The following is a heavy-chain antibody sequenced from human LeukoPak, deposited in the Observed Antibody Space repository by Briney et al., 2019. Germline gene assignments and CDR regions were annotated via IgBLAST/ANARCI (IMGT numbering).Heavy chain of an antibody. CDR1: GGSISSSIYY. Sequence: PSETLSLTCSVYGGSISSSIYYWGWIRQPPGKGLHWIGRIYYSRSTYYNRSLKSPATISIHTSNNKFTLTLRSLTAPHWAAYYCARRLVGSGCYYYGGQGTLLTVS. V-gene: IGHV4-39*01. CDR2: IYYSRST. J-gene: IGHJ4*02. CDR3: ARRLVGSGCYYY. D-gene: IGHD3-10*02.